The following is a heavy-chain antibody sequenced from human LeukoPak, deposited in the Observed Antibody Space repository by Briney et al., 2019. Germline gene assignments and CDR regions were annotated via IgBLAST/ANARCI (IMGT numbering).Heavy chain of an antibody. CDR2: IFGNGAGI. Sequence: PGGSLRLSCTAPGFSLGVYAMNWVRQAPGKGLEWISSIFGNGAGINYANSVKGRFTISRDNAQNTLYLQMNSLRTEDTAVYYCAKDRIPDGFYSIDSWGQGVLVTVSS. V-gene: IGHV3-23*01. CDR1: GFSLGVYA. CDR3: AKDRIPDGFYSIDS. J-gene: IGHJ4*02. D-gene: IGHD3-22*01.